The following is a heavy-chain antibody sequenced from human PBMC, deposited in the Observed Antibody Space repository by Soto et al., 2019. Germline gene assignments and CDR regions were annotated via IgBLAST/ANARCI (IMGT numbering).Heavy chain of an antibody. Sequence: PGESLKISGKSSGYTLTSYWIGWVRQIPGEGLELMRIIYAGDPDTRYSPSFQGQVTISADKSISTAYLQWSSLKASDTAMYYCAGASNHVDWFAEAFDIWGQGTMVTVSS. J-gene: IGHJ3*02. D-gene: IGHD3-9*01. CDR3: AGASNHVDWFAEAFDI. CDR2: IYAGDPDT. V-gene: IGHV5-51*01. CDR1: GYTLTSYW.